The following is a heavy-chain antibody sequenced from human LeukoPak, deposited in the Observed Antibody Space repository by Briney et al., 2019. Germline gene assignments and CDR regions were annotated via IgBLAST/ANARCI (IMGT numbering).Heavy chain of an antibody. Sequence: PGGSLRLSCAASGFTVSSNYMSWVRQAPGKGLEWVSIIYSGGSTFYADSVKGRFTISRDNSKNTLYLQMNSLKTEDTAVYYCARDKPGDYGYYFDYWGQGTLVTVSS. J-gene: IGHJ4*02. CDR2: IYSGGST. V-gene: IGHV3-53*01. CDR1: GFTVSSNY. D-gene: IGHD4-17*01. CDR3: ARDKPGDYGYYFDY.